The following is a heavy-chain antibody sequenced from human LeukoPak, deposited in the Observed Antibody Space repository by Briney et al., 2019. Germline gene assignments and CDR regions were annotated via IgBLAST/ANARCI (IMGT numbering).Heavy chain of an antibody. D-gene: IGHD6-6*01. J-gene: IGHJ4*02. V-gene: IGHV3-33*01. CDR2: IWYDGSKK. CDR3: ARAHSSSSTFDL. Sequence: GGSLRLSCAASGFTFSDYGIHWVRQAPGQGLEWVALIWYDGSKKYYADSVKGRFTISRDNTKNTLYLQLSSLRADDTAVYYCARAHSSSSTFDLWGQGTLVTVSS. CDR1: GFTFSDYG.